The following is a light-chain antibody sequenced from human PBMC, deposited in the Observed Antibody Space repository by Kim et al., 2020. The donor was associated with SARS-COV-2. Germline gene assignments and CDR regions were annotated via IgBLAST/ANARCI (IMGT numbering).Light chain of an antibody. V-gene: IGLV3-21*04. CDR3: QVWDGASGHWV. CDR2: YDN. Sequence: AQGKTATCPCGRDDIGRKSVHWYQQKAGQAPILLISYDNGRPSGIPERFSGSKSGNTATLTISRVEAGDEADYYCQVWDGASGHWVFGGGTQLTVL. J-gene: IGLJ3*02. CDR1: DIGRKS.